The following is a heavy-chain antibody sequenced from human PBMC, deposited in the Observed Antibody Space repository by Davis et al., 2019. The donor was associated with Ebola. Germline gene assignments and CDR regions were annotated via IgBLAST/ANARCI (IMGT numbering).Heavy chain of an antibody. D-gene: IGHD6-6*01. Sequence: GESLKISCAASGFTFSSYGMHWVRQAPGKGLEWVAVIRYDGSNKYYADSVKGRFTISRDNSKNTLYLQMNSLGAEDTAVYYCAKSWIAARPVWFDPWGQGTLVTVSS. CDR3: AKSWIAARPVWFDP. J-gene: IGHJ5*02. CDR2: IRYDGSNK. V-gene: IGHV3-30*02. CDR1: GFTFSSYG.